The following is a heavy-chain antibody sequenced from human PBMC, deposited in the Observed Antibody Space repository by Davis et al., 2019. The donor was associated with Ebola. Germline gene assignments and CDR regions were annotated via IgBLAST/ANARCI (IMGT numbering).Heavy chain of an antibody. J-gene: IGHJ6*02. CDR1: GFTFSGSA. V-gene: IGHV3-73*01. CDR2: IRSKANSYAT. CDR3: AKPPKYYDFWSGYVWDGMDV. D-gene: IGHD3-3*01. Sequence: GESLKISCAASGFTFSGSAMHWVRQASGKGLEWVGRIRSKANSYATAYAASVKGRFTISKDDSKNTAYLQMNSLRAEDTAVYYCAKPPKYYDFWSGYVWDGMDVWGQGTTVTVSS.